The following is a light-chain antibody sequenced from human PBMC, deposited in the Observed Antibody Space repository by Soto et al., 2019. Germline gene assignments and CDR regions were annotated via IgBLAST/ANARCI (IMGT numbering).Light chain of an antibody. CDR1: QRVNYIY. CDR2: SAS. J-gene: IGKJ3*01. V-gene: IGKV3-15*01. Sequence: EIVLTQSPGTLSISTGERATLSCRASQRVNYIYLAWYQQKPGHTPRLLIYSASIGATGTPARFSGSGSGSDFTLTISSLQSEDFAVYYCQQYNKWPLTFGPGTKVDT. CDR3: QQYNKWPLT.